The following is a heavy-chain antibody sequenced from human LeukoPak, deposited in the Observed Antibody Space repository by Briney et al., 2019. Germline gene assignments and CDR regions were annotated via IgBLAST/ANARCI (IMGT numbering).Heavy chain of an antibody. V-gene: IGHV3-48*03. D-gene: IGHD3-10*01. CDR1: GFSFSSYE. CDR3: ARDGYGSGIKGKYYYYSMDV. Sequence: GGSLRLSCAASGFSFSSYEMNWVRQAPGKGLEWVSYICSSGSTIYYADSVKGRFTVSRDNAKNSLYLQMNSLRAEDTAVYYCARDGYGSGIKGKYYYYSMDVWGQGATVTVSS. J-gene: IGHJ6*02. CDR2: ICSSGSTI.